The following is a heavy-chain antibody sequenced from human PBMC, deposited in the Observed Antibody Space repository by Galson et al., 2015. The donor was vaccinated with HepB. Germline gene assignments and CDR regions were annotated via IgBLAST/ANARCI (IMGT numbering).Heavy chain of an antibody. Sequence: SLRLSCAASGFTFNDRAMHWVRQAPGKGLEWVSGISWNRDSIGYADSVKGRFTISRDNTKNSMFLQMDSLRAEDTALYYCAKDYYAGGSVVGAAVGIDFWGQGTPVNVSP. D-gene: IGHD1-26*01. V-gene: IGHV3-9*01. CDR2: ISWNRDSI. J-gene: IGHJ4*03. CDR3: AKDYYAGGSVVGAAVGIDF. CDR1: GFTFNDRA.